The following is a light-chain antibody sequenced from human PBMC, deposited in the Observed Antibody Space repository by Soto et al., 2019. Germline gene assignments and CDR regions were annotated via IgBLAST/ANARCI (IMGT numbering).Light chain of an antibody. CDR2: DAS. J-gene: IGKJ1*01. CDR3: QQYKVYSPWT. Sequence: DIQITQSPSTLSASVGDRVTITCRASQTISSWLAWYQQKPGKAPKLMIYDASTLESGVPSRFSGSGYGTEFTLTIPSLQPDDFATYYCQQYKVYSPWTFGQGTKLDIK. V-gene: IGKV1-5*01. CDR1: QTISSW.